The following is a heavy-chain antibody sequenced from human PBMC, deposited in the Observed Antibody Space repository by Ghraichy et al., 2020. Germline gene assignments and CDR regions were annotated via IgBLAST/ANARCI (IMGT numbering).Heavy chain of an antibody. CDR1: GGSISSYY. CDR2: IYTSGST. D-gene: IGHD2-2*01. Sequence: SETLSLTCTVSGGSISSYYWSWIRQPPGKGLEWIGYIYTSGSTNYNPSLKSRVTISVDTSKNQFSLKLSSVTAADTAVYYCARENEDIVVVPASSEYSDYYYYYMDVWGKGTTVTVSS. CDR3: ARENEDIVVVPASSEYSDYYYYYMDV. J-gene: IGHJ6*03. V-gene: IGHV4-4*09.